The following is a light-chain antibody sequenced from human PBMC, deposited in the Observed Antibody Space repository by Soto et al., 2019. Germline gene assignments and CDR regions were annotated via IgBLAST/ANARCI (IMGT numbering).Light chain of an antibody. Sequence: QSALTQPPSASGSPGQSVTISCTGTSSDVGGYNYVSWYQQHPGKAPKLMIYEVSKRPSGVPDRFSGSKSGNTASLTVSGLQAEDEADYYCSSYAGSNGRGFGGGTKLTVL. CDR2: EVS. J-gene: IGLJ2*01. CDR1: SSDVGGYNY. V-gene: IGLV2-8*01. CDR3: SSYAGSNGRG.